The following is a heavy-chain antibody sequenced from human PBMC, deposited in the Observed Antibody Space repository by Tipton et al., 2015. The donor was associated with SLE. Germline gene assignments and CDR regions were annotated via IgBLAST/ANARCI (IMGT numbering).Heavy chain of an antibody. V-gene: IGHV4-30-2*01. D-gene: IGHD6-13*01. J-gene: IGHJ3*02. Sequence: LRLSCAVSGGSISSGGYSWSWIRQPPGKGLEWIGYIYHSGSTYYNPSLKSRVTISVDMSKNQFSLKLSSVTAADTAVYYCARGGRIAAAVGAFDIWGQGTMVTVSS. CDR2: IYHSGST. CDR3: ARGGRIAAAVGAFDI. CDR1: GGSISSGGYS.